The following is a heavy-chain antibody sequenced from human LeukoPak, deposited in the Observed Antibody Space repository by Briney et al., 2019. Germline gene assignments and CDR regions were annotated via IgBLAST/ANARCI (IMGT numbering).Heavy chain of an antibody. CDR2: IIPIFGTA. CDR1: GGTFGSYA. J-gene: IGHJ4*02. CDR3: ATGQLELRTYFFDY. V-gene: IGHV1-69*05. D-gene: IGHD1-7*01. Sequence: GSSVKVSCKASGGTFGSYAISWVRQAPGQGLEWMGGIIPIFGTANYAQKFQGRVTITTDESTSTAYMELSSLRSEDTAVYYCATGQLELRTYFFDYWGQGTLVTVSS.